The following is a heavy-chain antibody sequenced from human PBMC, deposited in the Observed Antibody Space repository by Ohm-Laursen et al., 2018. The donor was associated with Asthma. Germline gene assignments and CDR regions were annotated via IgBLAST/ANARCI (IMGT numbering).Heavy chain of an antibody. CDR2: ISSSGTTI. J-gene: IGHJ4*02. CDR3: ARDRSYTFY. V-gene: IGHV3-11*01. CDR1: GFTFSDHY. Sequence: GSLRLSCSASGFTFSDHYMSWIRQAPGKGLEWVSYISSSGTTIYYADSVKGRFTISRDNAKNSLFLQMNSLRAEDTAVYYCARDRSYTFYWGQGTLVTVSS. D-gene: IGHD3-16*01.